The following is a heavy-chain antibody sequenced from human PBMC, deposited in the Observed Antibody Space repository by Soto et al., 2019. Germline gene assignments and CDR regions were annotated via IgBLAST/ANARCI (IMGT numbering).Heavy chain of an antibody. D-gene: IGHD4-4*01. J-gene: IGHJ3*02. V-gene: IGHV3-11*01. CDR1: GFTFSDYY. CDR2: ISSSGSTI. Sequence: GGSLRLSCAASGFTFSDYYMSWIRQAPGKGLEWVSYISSSGSTIYYADPVKGRFTISRDNAKNSLYLQMNSLRAEDTAVYYCARAPPDYSNYVYAFDIWGQGTMVTVSS. CDR3: ARAPPDYSNYVYAFDI.